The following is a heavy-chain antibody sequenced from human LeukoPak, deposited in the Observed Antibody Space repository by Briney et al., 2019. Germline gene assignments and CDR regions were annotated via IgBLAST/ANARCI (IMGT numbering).Heavy chain of an antibody. D-gene: IGHD3-16*02. J-gene: IGHJ4*02. Sequence: SETLSLTCTVSGGSISSSSYYWGWIRQPPGKGLEWIGSIYYSGSTYYNPSLKSRVTISVDTSKNQFSLKLSSVTAADTAVYYCARHLVPEVRLGELSLLGFDYWGQGTLVTVSS. CDR1: GGSISSSSYY. CDR2: IYYSGST. V-gene: IGHV4-39*01. CDR3: ARHLVPEVRLGELSLLGFDY.